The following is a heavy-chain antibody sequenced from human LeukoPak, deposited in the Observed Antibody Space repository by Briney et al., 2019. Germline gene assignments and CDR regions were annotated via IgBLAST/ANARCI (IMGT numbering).Heavy chain of an antibody. CDR2: ISDSSNTI. J-gene: IGHJ5*01. D-gene: IGHD6-13*01. V-gene: IGHV3-11*01. Sequence: GGSLRLSCAASGFTFSDYYMSWIRQAPGKGLEWVSCISDSSNTIYYADPVKGRFAISRANAKNSLYLQMNSLRAEDTAVYYCVRFVSAATAGRSAGFDSWGQGTLVTVSS. CDR1: GFTFSDYY. CDR3: VRFVSAATAGRSAGFDS.